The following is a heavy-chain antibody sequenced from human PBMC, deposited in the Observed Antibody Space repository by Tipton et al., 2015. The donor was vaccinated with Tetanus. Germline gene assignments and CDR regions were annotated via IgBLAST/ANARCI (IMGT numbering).Heavy chain of an antibody. CDR1: ALTFSGSW. CDR3: ARAISSRWGKHDAFDI. J-gene: IGHJ3*02. CDR2: KNQDGSQK. D-gene: IGHD3-16*01. Sequence: SLRLSCAASALTFSGSWMSWVRQAPGKGLEWVAHKNQDGSQKYYVDSVKGRFTISRDNAENSLYLQVNSLRVEDTAVYYCARAISSRWGKHDAFDIWGQGTTVAVSS. V-gene: IGHV3-7*01.